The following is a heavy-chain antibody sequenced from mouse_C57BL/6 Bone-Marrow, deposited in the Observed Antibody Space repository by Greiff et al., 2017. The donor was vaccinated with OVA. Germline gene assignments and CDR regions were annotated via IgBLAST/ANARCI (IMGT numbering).Heavy chain of an antibody. CDR3: TANWDWFAY. V-gene: IGHV14-4*01. J-gene: IGHJ3*01. D-gene: IGHD4-1*02. CDR1: GFNIKDDY. CDR2: IYPENGDT. Sequence: VQLQQSGAELVRPGASVKLSCTASGFNIKDDYMHWVKQRPEQGLEWIGWIYPENGDTEYASKFQGKATITADTSSNTAYLQLSSLTSEDTAVYYCTANWDWFAYWGQGTLVTVSA.